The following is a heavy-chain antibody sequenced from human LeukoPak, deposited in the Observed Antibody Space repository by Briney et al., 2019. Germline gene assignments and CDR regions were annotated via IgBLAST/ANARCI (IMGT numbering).Heavy chain of an antibody. CDR3: AKDYGGDVDAFGI. D-gene: IGHD4-23*01. V-gene: IGHV3-23*01. CDR2: ISGSGGST. CDR1: GFTFSSYA. J-gene: IGHJ3*02. Sequence: GGSLRLSCAASGFTFSSYAMSWVRQAPGKGLEWVSAISGSGGSTYYADSVKDRFTISRDNSKNTLYLQMNSLRAEDTAVYYCAKDYGGDVDAFGIWGQGTMVTVSS.